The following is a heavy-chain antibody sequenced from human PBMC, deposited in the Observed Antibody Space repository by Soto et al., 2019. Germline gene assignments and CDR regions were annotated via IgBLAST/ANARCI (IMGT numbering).Heavy chain of an antibody. V-gene: IGHV4-59*01. J-gene: IGHJ6*02. CDR1: GGSITSSY. CDR3: ARGEDAFFYYGLDV. Sequence: PSETLSLTCTVSGGSITSSYWSWIRRPPGKGLEWIAYIYDTGISGYTPSTSYNPSLKSRGTMSVDTSKSQFSLKLTSGTAADTAVYYCARGEDAFFYYGLDVWGQGITVTVSS. CDR2: IYDTGISGYTPST.